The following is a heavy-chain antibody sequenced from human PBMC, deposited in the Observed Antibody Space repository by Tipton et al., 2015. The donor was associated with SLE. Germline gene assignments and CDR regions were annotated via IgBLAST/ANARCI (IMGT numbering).Heavy chain of an antibody. V-gene: IGHV4-4*02. CDR2: IDHSGAT. D-gene: IGHD3-22*01. CDR1: GGSISSRNW. J-gene: IGHJ4*02. CDR3: ARDEYRYDATGYHLLGHFDF. Sequence: TLSLTCAVYGGSISSRNWWSWIRQPPGKGLEWIGEIDHSGATYYNPSLKSRVTISLDTSKNQFSLKLNSVTAADTAVYYCARDEYRYDATGYHLLGHFDFWGQGTLVTVSS.